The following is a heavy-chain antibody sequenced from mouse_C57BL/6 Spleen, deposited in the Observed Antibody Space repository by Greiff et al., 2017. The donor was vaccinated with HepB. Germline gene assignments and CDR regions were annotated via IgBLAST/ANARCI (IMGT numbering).Heavy chain of an antibody. CDR3: ARGPYYYGSSPYAMDY. D-gene: IGHD1-1*01. Sequence: EVKLQESGGGLVKPGGSLKLSCAASGFTFSDYGMHWVRQAPEKGLEWVAYISSGSSTIYYADTVKGRFTISRDNAKNTLFLQMTSLRSEDTAMYYCARGPYYYGSSPYAMDYWGQGTSVTVSS. V-gene: IGHV5-17*01. CDR1: GFTFSDYG. CDR2: ISSGSSTI. J-gene: IGHJ4*01.